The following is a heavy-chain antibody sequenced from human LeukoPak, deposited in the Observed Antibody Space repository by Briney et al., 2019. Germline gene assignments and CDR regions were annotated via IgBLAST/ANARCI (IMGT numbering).Heavy chain of an antibody. J-gene: IGHJ4*02. V-gene: IGHV1-2*06. CDR3: ASARHGDYVWDY. CDR2: INPNSGGT. Sequence: ASVKVSCKASGYTFTGYYMHWVRQAPGQGLEWMGRINPNSGGTNYAQKFQGRVTMTRDTSISTAYMELSSLEASDTAMYYCASARHGDYVWDYWGQGTLVTVSS. D-gene: IGHD4-17*01. CDR1: GYTFTGYY.